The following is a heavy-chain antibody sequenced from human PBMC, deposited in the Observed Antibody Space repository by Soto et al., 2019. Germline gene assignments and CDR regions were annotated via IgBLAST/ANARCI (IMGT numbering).Heavy chain of an antibody. CDR2: IWYDGSNK. CDR1: GFTFTSYG. CDR3: ARDRRFLEWLHY. Sequence: QMHLVESGGGVVQPGRSLTLSCVASGFTFTSYGIHWVRQAPGKGLEWVAVIWYDGSNKYYGDSVKGRVSISRDNSKNTVYLQMNSLRADDTAVYYCARDRRFLEWLHYWGQGTLVSVSS. V-gene: IGHV3-33*01. D-gene: IGHD3-3*01. J-gene: IGHJ4*02.